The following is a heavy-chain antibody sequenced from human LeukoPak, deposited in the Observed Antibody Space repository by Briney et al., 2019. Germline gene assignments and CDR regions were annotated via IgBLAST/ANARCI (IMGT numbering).Heavy chain of an antibody. CDR1: GGSMTNYY. V-gene: IGHV4-59*08. CDR3: ARHPIRSAFDI. J-gene: IGHJ3*02. Sequence: AETLSLTCTVSGGSMTNYYWSWIRQPPGKGLEWIAFVFYSGTTNYNPSLTSRVTISVDTSKNQFSLTLSSVTAADTAVYYCARHPIRSAFDIRGQGTMVTVSS. CDR2: VFYSGTT. D-gene: IGHD3-9*01.